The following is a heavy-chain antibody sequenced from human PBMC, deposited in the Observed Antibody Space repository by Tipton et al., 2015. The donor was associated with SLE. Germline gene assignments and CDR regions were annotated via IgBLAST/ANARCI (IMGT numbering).Heavy chain of an antibody. Sequence: TLSLTCTVSGGSISSYYWSWIRQPPGKGLEWIGYIYYSGSTYYNPSLKSRVTISVDTSKNQFSLRLSSVTAADTAVYYCATDGAAAGFDAFDIWGQGTMVAVSS. V-gene: IGHV4-59*12. D-gene: IGHD6-13*01. CDR2: IYYSGST. CDR1: GGSISSYY. J-gene: IGHJ3*02. CDR3: ATDGAAAGFDAFDI.